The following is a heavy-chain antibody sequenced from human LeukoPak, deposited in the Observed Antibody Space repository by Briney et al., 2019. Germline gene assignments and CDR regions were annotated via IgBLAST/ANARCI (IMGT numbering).Heavy chain of an antibody. CDR1: AFTGSGDY. CDR2: IYSSRST. V-gene: IGHV3-53*04. Sequence: GGSLRCSGAASAFTGSGDYMRRLRQAQGKVLEWVSVIYSSRSTYYADSVKGRFTLARHQYKNTVYPQLNSLRFDDPAMQYCARNCFDPWGQGTLVTVSS. J-gene: IGHJ5*02. CDR3: ARNCFDP.